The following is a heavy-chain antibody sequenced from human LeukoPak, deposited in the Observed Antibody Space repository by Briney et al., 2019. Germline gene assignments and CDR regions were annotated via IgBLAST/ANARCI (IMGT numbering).Heavy chain of an antibody. D-gene: IGHD6-19*01. CDR2: IIPIFGTA. CDR1: GGTFSSYA. CDR3: ARAAPPPLSSGLTKSYYYYYYMDV. Sequence: EASVKVSCKASGGTFSSYAISGVRQAPGQGLEWMGGIIPIFGTANYAQKFQGRVTITTDESTSTAYMELSSLRSEDTAVYYCARAAPPPLSSGLTKSYYYYYYMDVWGKGTTVTVSS. V-gene: IGHV1-69*05. J-gene: IGHJ6*03.